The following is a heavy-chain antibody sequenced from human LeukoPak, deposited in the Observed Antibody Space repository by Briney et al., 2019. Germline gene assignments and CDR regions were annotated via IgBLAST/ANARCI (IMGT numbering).Heavy chain of an antibody. CDR3: AKGIAAMGLAIDY. CDR1: GFTFSSYA. J-gene: IGHJ4*02. Sequence: GGSLRLSCAASGFTFSSYAMNWVRQAPGKGLEWVSSISGSGGNTYYADSVRGRFTISRDNSKNTLYLQMNSLRAEDTAVYYCAKGIAAMGLAIDYWGQGTLVTVSS. D-gene: IGHD5-18*01. CDR2: ISGSGGNT. V-gene: IGHV3-23*01.